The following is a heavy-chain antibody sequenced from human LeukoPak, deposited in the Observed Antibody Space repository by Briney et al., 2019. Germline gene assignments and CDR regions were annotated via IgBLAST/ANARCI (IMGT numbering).Heavy chain of an antibody. D-gene: IGHD3-10*01. J-gene: IGHJ5*02. CDR3: ARATYYYGSGSYFFDP. Sequence: ASVKVSCKASGYTFTSYDINWVRQATGQGLEWMGWMNPNSGNTGYAQKFQGRVTITRNTSISTAHMELSSLRSEDTAVYYCARATYYYGSGSYFFDPWGQGTLVTVSS. CDR1: GYTFTSYD. V-gene: IGHV1-8*03. CDR2: MNPNSGNT.